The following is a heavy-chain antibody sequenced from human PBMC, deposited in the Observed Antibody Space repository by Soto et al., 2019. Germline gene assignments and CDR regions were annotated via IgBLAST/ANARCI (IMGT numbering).Heavy chain of an antibody. J-gene: IGHJ4*02. Sequence: EVQLVESEGDLVQPRGSLRLSCAASGFTFSSYWMAWVRQSPGKGREWVASMNQHGSDIQYVDSVRGRFTISRDNARNLLYLQMNNLRVEDTAIYYCATDTYCPATCYRGHGNWGQGTLVTVSS. D-gene: IGHD2-8*02. CDR2: MNQHGSDI. V-gene: IGHV3-7*03. CDR1: GFTFSSYW. CDR3: ATDTYCPATCYRGHGN.